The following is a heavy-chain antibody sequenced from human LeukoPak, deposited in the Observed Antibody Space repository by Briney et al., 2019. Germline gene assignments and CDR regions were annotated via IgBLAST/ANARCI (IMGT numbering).Heavy chain of an antibody. CDR2: ISNDERNK. J-gene: IGHJ6*03. V-gene: IGHV3-30*04. Sequence: GGSLRLSCEASGFNFHNFAMHWVRQAPGKGLEWVAVISNDERNKYYTDSVKGRFTISRDNSKSTVYLQMNSLRAEDTAVYYCARDRGSGSYSMGPYYYYYMDVWGKGTTVTVSS. CDR1: GFNFHNFA. CDR3: ARDRGSGSYSMGPYYYYYMDV. D-gene: IGHD3-10*01.